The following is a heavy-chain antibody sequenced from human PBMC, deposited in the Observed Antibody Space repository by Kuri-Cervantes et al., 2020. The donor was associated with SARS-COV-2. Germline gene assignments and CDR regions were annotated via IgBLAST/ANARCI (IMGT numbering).Heavy chain of an antibody. CDR3: ARPGYCSSTSCYNNWFDP. CDR1: GGSFSGYY. J-gene: IGHJ5*02. CDR2: INHSGGT. D-gene: IGHD2-2*02. Sequence: SETLSLTCAVYGGSFSGYYWSWIRQPPGKGLEWIGEINHSGGTNYNPSLKSRVTISVDTSKNQFSLKLSSVTAADTAVYYCARPGYCSSTSCYNNWFDPWGQGTLVTVSS. V-gene: IGHV4-34*01.